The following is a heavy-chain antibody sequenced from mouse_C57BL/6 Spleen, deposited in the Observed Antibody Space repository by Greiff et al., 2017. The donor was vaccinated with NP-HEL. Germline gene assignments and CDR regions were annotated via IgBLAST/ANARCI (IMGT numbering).Heavy chain of an antibody. CDR2: IYPGSGST. D-gene: IGHD2-2*01. CDR1: GYTFTSYW. V-gene: IGHV1-55*01. Sequence: VKLQQPGAELVKPGASVKMSCKASGYTFTSYWITWVKQRPGQGLEWIGDIYPGSGSTNYNEKFKSKATLTVDTSSSTAYMQLSSLTSEDSAVYYCAIYYGYDVLFGGWGKGTTLTVAS. J-gene: IGHJ2*01. CDR3: AIYYGYDVLFGG.